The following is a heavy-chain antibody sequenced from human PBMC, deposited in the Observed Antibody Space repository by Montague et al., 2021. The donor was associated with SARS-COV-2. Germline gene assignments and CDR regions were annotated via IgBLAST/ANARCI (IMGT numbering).Heavy chain of an antibody. CDR2: IKHDGSEK. CDR1: RFTFSDFW. Sequence: LSLSFAASRFTFSDFWMNWVRQAPGKGLEWVADIKHDGSEKSYVDSVKGRFTISRDNAKNSLYLQMNSLRAEDTAVYYCARGSTGWYAIFGHYGMDVWGQGTTVTVSS. V-gene: IGHV3-7*01. D-gene: IGHD6-19*01. J-gene: IGHJ6*02. CDR3: ARGSTGWYAIFGHYGMDV.